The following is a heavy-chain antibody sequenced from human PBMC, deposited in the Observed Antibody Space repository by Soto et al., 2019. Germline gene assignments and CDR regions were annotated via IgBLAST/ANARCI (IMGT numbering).Heavy chain of an antibody. CDR3: ARDNYGALTDYYYYYGMDV. Sequence: PGGSLRLSCAASGFTFSSYAMHWVRQAPGKGLEWVAVISYDGSNKYYADSVKGRFTISRDNSKNTLYLQMNSLRAEDTAEYYCARDNYGALTDYYYYYGMDVWGQGTTVTVSS. CDR1: GFTFSSYA. V-gene: IGHV3-30-3*01. J-gene: IGHJ6*02. CDR2: ISYDGSNK. D-gene: IGHD4-17*01.